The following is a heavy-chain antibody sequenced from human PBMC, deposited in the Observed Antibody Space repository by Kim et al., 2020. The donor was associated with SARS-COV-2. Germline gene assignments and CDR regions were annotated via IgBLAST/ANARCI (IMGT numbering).Heavy chain of an antibody. D-gene: IGHD5-18*01. CDR2: INNAGSDT. V-gene: IGHV3-74*01. J-gene: IGHJ4*02. Sequence: GGSLRLSCAASGFTFSSSWMHWVRQAPGKGLVWVSHINNAGSDTHYADSVKGRFTISRDNAKNTLYLQMNTLRAEDTAVYYCTTDKEYSSDYWGQGTLVTVSS. CDR1: GFTFSSSW. CDR3: TTDKEYSSDY.